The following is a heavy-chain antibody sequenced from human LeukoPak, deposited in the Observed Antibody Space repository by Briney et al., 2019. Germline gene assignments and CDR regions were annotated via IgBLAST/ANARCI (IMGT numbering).Heavy chain of an antibody. CDR2: IIPIFGTA. V-gene: IGHV1-69*06. J-gene: IGHJ5*02. CDR3: AIVCGGDCRGSFDP. CDR1: GYTFTSYG. Sequence: SVKVSCKASGYTFTSYGISWVRQAPGQGLEWMGGIIPIFGTADYAQKFQGRVTMTEDTSTDTAYMELSSLRSEDTAVYYCAIVCGGDCRGSFDPWGQGTLVTVSS. D-gene: IGHD2-21*02.